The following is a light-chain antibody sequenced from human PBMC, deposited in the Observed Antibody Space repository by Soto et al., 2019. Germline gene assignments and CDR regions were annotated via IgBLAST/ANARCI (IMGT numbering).Light chain of an antibody. CDR3: CSYASSSTLV. V-gene: IGLV2-23*02. Sequence: QSALTQPASVSGSPGQSITISCTGTSSDVGSYNLVSWYQQHPGKAPKLMIYEVSKRPSGVSNRFSGSKSGNTASLTISGLQAEAEADYYCCSYASSSTLVFGGGTKVTVL. CDR1: SSDVGSYNL. CDR2: EVS. J-gene: IGLJ3*02.